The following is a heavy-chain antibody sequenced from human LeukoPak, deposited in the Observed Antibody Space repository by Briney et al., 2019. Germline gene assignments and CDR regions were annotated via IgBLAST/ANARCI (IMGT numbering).Heavy chain of an antibody. D-gene: IGHD1-26*01. V-gene: IGHV4-34*01. CDR1: GGSFSGYY. J-gene: IGHJ6*03. CDR2: INHSGST. CDR3: ATLQVGGSHYYYSYYYMDV. Sequence: SETLSLTCAVYGGSFSGYYWSWIRQPPGKGLEWTGEINHSGSTNYNPSLKRRATIPGDTSKNQSSRKLRSVTAADTAVYYCATLQVGGSHYYYSYYYMDVWGKGTTVTISS.